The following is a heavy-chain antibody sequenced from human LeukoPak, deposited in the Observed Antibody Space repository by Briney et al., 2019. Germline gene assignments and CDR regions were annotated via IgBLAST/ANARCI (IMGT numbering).Heavy chain of an antibody. CDR3: ARAPDWYFDL. CDR2: IYTSGST. D-gene: IGHD2-2*01. V-gene: IGHV4-61*02. CDR1: GGSISSGSYY. Sequence: SQTLSLTCTVSGGSISSGSYYWSWIRQPAGKGLEWIGRIYTSGSTNCNPSLKSRVTISVDTSKNQFSLKLSSVTAADTAVYYCARAPDWYFDLWGRGTLVTVSS. J-gene: IGHJ2*01.